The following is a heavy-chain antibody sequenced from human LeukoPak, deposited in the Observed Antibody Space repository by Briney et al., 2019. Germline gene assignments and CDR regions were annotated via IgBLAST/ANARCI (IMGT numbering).Heavy chain of an antibody. CDR2: INPNSGGT. CDR3: AREATVTTYHGLTDY. V-gene: IGHV1-2*02. CDR1: GYTFTCYY. D-gene: IGHD4-17*01. Sequence: GASVKVSCKASGYTFTCYYMHWVRQAPGQGVEWMGWINPNSGGTNYAQKFQGRVTMTRDTSISTAYMELSRLRSDDTAVYYCAREATVTTYHGLTDYWGQGTLVTVSS. J-gene: IGHJ4*02.